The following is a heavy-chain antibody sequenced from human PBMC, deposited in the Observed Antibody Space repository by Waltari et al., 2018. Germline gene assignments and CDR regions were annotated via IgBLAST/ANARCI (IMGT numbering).Heavy chain of an antibody. CDR1: GLSISSYG. J-gene: IGHJ4*02. CDR3: AKDAFGNTYVDH. Sequence: QAQLVESGGGVVQPGMSLRLSCTGTGLSISSYGLHWVRQAPGKWLGWLALIWLDGCQTYYADSVRGRFTISRDNSKNTLYLDMNSLKLNDTAIYYCAKDAFGNTYVDHWGQGTLVTVAS. D-gene: IGHD3-10*01. CDR2: IWLDGCQT. V-gene: IGHV3-33*06.